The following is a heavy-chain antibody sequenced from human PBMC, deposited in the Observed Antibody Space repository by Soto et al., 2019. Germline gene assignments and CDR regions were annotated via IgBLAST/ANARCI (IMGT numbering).Heavy chain of an antibody. CDR3: ARDRIAVAGNPEYFQH. D-gene: IGHD6-19*01. J-gene: IGHJ1*01. V-gene: IGHV3-66*01. Sequence: AQGKGLEWVSVIYSGGSTYYADSVKGRFTISRDNSKNTLYLQMNSLRAEDTAVYYCARDRIAVAGNPEYFQHWGQGTLVTVSS. CDR2: IYSGGST.